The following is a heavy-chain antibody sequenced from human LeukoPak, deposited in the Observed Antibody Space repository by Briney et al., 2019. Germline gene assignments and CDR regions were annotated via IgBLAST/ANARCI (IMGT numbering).Heavy chain of an antibody. CDR2: ISSSSSTI. CDR1: GFTFSSYS. J-gene: IGHJ4*02. Sequence: PGGSLRLSRAASGFTFSSYSMNWVRPAPGKGLEWVSYISSSSSTIYYADSVKGRSTISRDNAKNSLYLKMNSLGAEDTSVYYCARDQKGGMVATRGLYFDYWGQGTLVTVSS. D-gene: IGHD5-12*01. CDR3: ARDQKGGMVATRGLYFDY. V-gene: IGHV3-48*01.